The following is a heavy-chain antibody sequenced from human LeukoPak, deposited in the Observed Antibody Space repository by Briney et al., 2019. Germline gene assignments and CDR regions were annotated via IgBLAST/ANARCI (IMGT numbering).Heavy chain of an antibody. Sequence: GGSLRLSCAASGFTFSSYATHWVRQAPGKGLEWVAFIRYDGTNKYYADSVKGRFTISRDNSKNTLYLQMNSLRAEDTAVYYCAKDLRFLEWSTPSFDYWGQGTLVTVSS. J-gene: IGHJ4*02. CDR1: GFTFSSYA. V-gene: IGHV3-30*02. CDR2: IRYDGTNK. D-gene: IGHD3-3*01. CDR3: AKDLRFLEWSTPSFDY.